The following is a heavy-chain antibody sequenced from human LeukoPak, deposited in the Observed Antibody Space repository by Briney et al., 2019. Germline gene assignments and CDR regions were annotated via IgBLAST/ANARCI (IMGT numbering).Heavy chain of an antibody. CDR1: GFTFSTYI. CDR2: IYSGGST. V-gene: IGHV3-53*01. CDR3: ARGSTFFDY. D-gene: IGHD3-16*01. J-gene: IGHJ4*02. Sequence: GGSLRLSCAASGFTFSTYIMNWVRQAPGKGLEWLSVIYSGGSTYYADSVRGRFTISRDTSKNTLYLQMNSLRAGDTAVYYCARGSTFFDYWGQGTLVTVSS.